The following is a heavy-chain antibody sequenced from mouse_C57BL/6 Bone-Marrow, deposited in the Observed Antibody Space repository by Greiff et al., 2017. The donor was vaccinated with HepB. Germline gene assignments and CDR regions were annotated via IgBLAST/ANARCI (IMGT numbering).Heavy chain of an antibody. V-gene: IGHV5-9-1*02. Sequence: EVQRVESGEGLVKPGGSLKLSCAASGFTFSSYAMSWVRQTPEKRLEWVAYISSGGDYIYYADTVKGRFNISRDNARNTLYLQMSSLKSEDTAMYYCTRGHYYGSSYEAMDYWGQGTSVTVSS. CDR3: TRGHYYGSSYEAMDY. CDR1: GFTFSSYA. J-gene: IGHJ4*01. D-gene: IGHD1-1*01. CDR2: ISSGGDYI.